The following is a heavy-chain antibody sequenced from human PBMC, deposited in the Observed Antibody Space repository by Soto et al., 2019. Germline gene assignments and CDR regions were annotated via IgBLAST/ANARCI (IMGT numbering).Heavy chain of an antibody. D-gene: IGHD2-21*02. CDR2: INHSGST. Sequence: PSETLSLTYAVYGGSFSGYYWTWIRQPPGTGLEWIGEINHSGSTYYNPSLKSRVTVSVDTSKNQFSLKLSSVTAADTAVYYCARHPSDFWFDPWGQGTLVTVSS. V-gene: IGHV4-34*01. CDR3: ARHPSDFWFDP. CDR1: GGSFSGYY. J-gene: IGHJ5*02.